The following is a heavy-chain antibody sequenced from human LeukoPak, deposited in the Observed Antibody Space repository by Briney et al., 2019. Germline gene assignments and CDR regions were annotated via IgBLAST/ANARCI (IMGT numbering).Heavy chain of an antibody. J-gene: IGHJ3*02. CDR3: ARARIAADDAFDI. D-gene: IGHD6-13*01. CDR2: IYYSGST. V-gene: IGHV4-59*08. CDR1: GGSISSYY. Sequence: SETLSLTCTVSGGSISSYYWSWIRQPPGKGLEWIGYIYYSGSTNYNPSLKSRVTILVDTSKNQFSLKLSSVTAADTAVYYCARARIAADDAFDIWGQGTMVTVSS.